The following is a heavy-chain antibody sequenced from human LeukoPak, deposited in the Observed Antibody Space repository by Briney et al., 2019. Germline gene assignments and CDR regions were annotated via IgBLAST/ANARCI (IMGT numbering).Heavy chain of an antibody. V-gene: IGHV1-18*01. Sequence: ASVKVSCKASGYTFTSYGISWVRQAPGQGLEWMGWISAYNGNTNYAQKLQGRVTMTTDTSTSTAYMELRSLRYDDTAVYYCAKEGARGFGELSAFGYWGQGTLVTVSS. CDR1: GYTFTSYG. J-gene: IGHJ4*02. D-gene: IGHD3-10*01. CDR2: ISAYNGNT. CDR3: AKEGARGFGELSAFGY.